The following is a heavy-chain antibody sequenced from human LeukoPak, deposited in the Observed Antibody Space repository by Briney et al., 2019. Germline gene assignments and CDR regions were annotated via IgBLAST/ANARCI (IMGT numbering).Heavy chain of an antibody. CDR3: ARALQYYYYMDV. CDR2: IYSGGST. D-gene: IGHD2-15*01. Sequence: GGSLRLSCAASEFSVGSNYMTWVRQAPGKGLEWVSLIYSGGSTYYADSVKGRFTISRDNSKNTLYLQMNSLRAEDTAVYYCARALQYYYYMDVWGKGTTVTVSS. CDR1: EFSVGSNY. V-gene: IGHV3-66*01. J-gene: IGHJ6*03.